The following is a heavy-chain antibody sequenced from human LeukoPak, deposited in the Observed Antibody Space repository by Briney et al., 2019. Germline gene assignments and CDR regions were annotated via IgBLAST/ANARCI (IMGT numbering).Heavy chain of an antibody. CDR3: AKDLGYCSSTSCSPLDY. Sequence: GGSLRLSCAASGFTFSSYAMSWVRQAPGKGLGWVSAISGSGGSTYYADSVKGRFTISRDNSKNTLYLQMNSLRAEDTAVYYCAKDLGYCSSTSCSPLDYWGQGTLVTVSS. CDR2: ISGSGGST. V-gene: IGHV3-23*01. J-gene: IGHJ4*02. D-gene: IGHD2-2*01. CDR1: GFTFSSYA.